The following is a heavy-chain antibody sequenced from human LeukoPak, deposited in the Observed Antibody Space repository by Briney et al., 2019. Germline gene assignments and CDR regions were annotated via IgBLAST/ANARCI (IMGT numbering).Heavy chain of an antibody. D-gene: IGHD2-2*01. CDR3: ARDCSSTSCYAYDAYDI. Sequence: ASVKVSCKASGYTFTSYGISWVRQAPGQGLEWMGWISAYNGNTNCAQKLQGRVTMTTDTSTSTAYMELRSLRSDDTAVYYCARDCSSTSCYAYDAYDIWGQGTMVTVSS. CDR1: GYTFTSYG. V-gene: IGHV1-18*01. CDR2: ISAYNGNT. J-gene: IGHJ3*02.